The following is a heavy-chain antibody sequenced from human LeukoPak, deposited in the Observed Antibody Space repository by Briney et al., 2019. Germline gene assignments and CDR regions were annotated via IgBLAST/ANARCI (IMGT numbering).Heavy chain of an antibody. J-gene: IGHJ6*02. V-gene: IGHV1-3*01. D-gene: IGHD6-6*01. Sequence: GWINAGNGNTKYSQKFQGRVTITRDTSASTAYMELSSLRSEDTAVYYCARDRPSYYYYGMDVWGQGTTVTVSS. CDR3: ARDRPSYYYYGMDV. CDR2: INAGNGNT.